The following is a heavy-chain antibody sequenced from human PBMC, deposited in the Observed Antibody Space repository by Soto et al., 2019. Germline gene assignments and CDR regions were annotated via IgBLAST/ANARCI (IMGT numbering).Heavy chain of an antibody. Sequence: QVQLQESGPGLVKPSQTLSLTCTVSGGSISSGDYYWSWIRQPPGKGLEWIGYIYYSGSTYYNPSLKSRVTISVDTSKNQFSLKLNSVTAADTAVYYCGRAPDYGGNLNWCDPWGQGTLVTVSS. CDR3: GRAPDYGGNLNWCDP. V-gene: IGHV4-30-4*01. CDR2: IYYSGST. D-gene: IGHD4-17*01. J-gene: IGHJ5*02. CDR1: GGSISSGDYY.